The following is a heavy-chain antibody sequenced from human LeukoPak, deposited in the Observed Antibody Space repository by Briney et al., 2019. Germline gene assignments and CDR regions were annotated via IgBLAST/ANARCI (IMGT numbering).Heavy chain of an antibody. CDR1: GFTFSSYW. CDR3: ASGLSSIAARNAFDI. J-gene: IGHJ3*02. D-gene: IGHD6-6*01. CDR2: INSDGSST. V-gene: IGHV3-74*01. Sequence: GGSLRPSCAASGFTFSSYWVHWVRQAPGKGLVWVSRINSDGSSTSYADSVKGRFTISRDNAKNTMYLQMNSLRAEDTAVYYCASGLSSIAARNAFDIWGQGTMVTVSS.